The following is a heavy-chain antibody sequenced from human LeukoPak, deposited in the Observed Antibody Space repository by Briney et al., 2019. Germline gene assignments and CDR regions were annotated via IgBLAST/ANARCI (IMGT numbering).Heavy chain of an antibody. CDR3: ARGYYDILTGYSLFDY. D-gene: IGHD3-9*01. V-gene: IGHV4-59*01. CDR1: GGSISSYY. CDR2: IYYSGST. Sequence: SETLSLTCTVSGGSISSYYWSWIRQPPGKGLEWIGYIYYSGSTNYNPSLKSRVTISVDTSKNQFSLKLSSVTAADTAVYYCARGYYDILTGYSLFDYWGQGTLVTVSS. J-gene: IGHJ4*02.